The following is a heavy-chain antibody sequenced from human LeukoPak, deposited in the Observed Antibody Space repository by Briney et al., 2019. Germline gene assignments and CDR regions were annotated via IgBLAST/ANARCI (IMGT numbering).Heavy chain of an antibody. D-gene: IGHD3-22*01. CDR1: GYTFTNFY. J-gene: IGHJ5*02. V-gene: IGHV1-46*01. Sequence: ASVKVSCKASGYTFTNFYMHWVRQAPGQELEWMGIINPSGGNTSYAQKFQDRVTMTRDTSTSTVYMELSSLRSEDTAVYYCARDLYYYDSSGYHAYNWFDPWGQGTLVTVSS. CDR3: ARDLYYYDSSGYHAYNWFDP. CDR2: INPSGGNT.